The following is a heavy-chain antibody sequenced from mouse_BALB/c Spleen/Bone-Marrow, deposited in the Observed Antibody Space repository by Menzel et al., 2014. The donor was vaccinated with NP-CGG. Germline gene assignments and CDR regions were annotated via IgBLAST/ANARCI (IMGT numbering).Heavy chain of an antibody. V-gene: IGHV5-9-3*01. D-gene: IGHD1-3*01. Sequence: EVKVEESGGGLVSPGGSLKLSCAASGFTFSNYAMSWVRQTPEKRLEWVATVSSGGSFTYYPDSVMGRFTISRDSAKNTLYLQMSSLRSEDTAMYYCARHGDNYVFDYWGQGTTLTVSS. CDR1: GFTFSNYA. CDR3: ARHGDNYVFDY. J-gene: IGHJ2*01. CDR2: VSSGGSFT.